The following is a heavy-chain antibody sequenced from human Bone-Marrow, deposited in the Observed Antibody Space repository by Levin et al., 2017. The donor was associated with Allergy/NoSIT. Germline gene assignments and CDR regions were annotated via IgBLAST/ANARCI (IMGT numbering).Heavy chain of an antibody. CDR2: IIPLFGTA. Sequence: SVKVSCKASGGTFSTYAISWVRQDPGQGLEWMGAIIPLFGTANYAQKFQGRVTITADESTSTAYMELSSLRSEDTAVYYCASDPGTMAEYFYYGLDVWGQGTTVTVSS. D-gene: IGHD3-10*01. CDR1: GGTFSTYA. CDR3: ASDPGTMAEYFYYGLDV. V-gene: IGHV1-69*13. J-gene: IGHJ6*02.